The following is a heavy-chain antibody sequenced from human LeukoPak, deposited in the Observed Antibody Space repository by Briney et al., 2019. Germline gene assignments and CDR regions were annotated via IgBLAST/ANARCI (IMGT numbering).Heavy chain of an antibody. CDR2: INPAGNYA. CDR3: VRDWDHYDFNS. V-gene: IGHV3-74*01. J-gene: IGHJ5*01. CDR1: GFTFSNYW. Sequence: PGGSLRLSCAASGFTFSNYWIHWVRHAPGKGLVWVSRINPAGNYANYADSVKGRFTISRDNAKNTVYLQMNSLRAEDTALFYCVRDWDHYDFNSWGQGTLLTVSS. D-gene: IGHD3-3*01.